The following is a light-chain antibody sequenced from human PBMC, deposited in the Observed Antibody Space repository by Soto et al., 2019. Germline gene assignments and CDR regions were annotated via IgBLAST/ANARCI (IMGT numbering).Light chain of an antibody. CDR3: QQYHNWPPRT. CDR2: GAS. V-gene: IGKV3-15*01. CDR1: QSVSSN. J-gene: IGKJ1*01. Sequence: EIVMTQSPATLSVYPGERVTLSCRASQSVSSNLAWYQQKPGQAPRLLIYGASTRATGIPARFSGGGSETEFTLTISSLQSEDFAVYYCQQYHNWPPRTFGQGTKVDIK.